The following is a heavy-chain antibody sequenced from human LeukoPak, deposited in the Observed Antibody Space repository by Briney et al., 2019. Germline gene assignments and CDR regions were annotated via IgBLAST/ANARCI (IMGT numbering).Heavy chain of an antibody. CDR2: ISAYNGNT. D-gene: IGHD1-20*01. CDR3: ARYNWNYNDY. Sequence: ASVKVSCKASGYTFTGYYMHWVRQAPGQGLEWMGWISAYNGNTNYAQKLQGRVTMTTDTSTSTAYMELRSLRSDDTAVYYCARYNWNYNDYWGQGTLVTVSS. J-gene: IGHJ4*02. V-gene: IGHV1-18*04. CDR1: GYTFTGYY.